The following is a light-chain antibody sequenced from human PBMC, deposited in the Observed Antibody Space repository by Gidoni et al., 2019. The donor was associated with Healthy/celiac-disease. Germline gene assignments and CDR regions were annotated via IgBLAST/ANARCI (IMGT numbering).Light chain of an antibody. CDR1: PSVRSY. Sequence: DIVFTPSPATLSLSPGDRDTLSCRASPSVRSYLAWYQQKPGQAPRLRIYDASNRATGIPARFSGSGSGTDFTLAISSLEPEDFAGYYCQQRSNWPPTFGQGTKVEIK. CDR2: DAS. V-gene: IGKV3-11*01. CDR3: QQRSNWPPT. J-gene: IGKJ1*01.